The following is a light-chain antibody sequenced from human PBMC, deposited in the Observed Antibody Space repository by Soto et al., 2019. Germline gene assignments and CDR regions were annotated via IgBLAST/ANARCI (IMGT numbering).Light chain of an antibody. CDR3: QQYNNWPPRT. Sequence: ETVMTQSPATLSVSPGERATLSCRASKSVSSNLAWYQQKPGQAPRLHIYGASTRATGIPARFSGSGSGTEFTLTISSLQSEDFAVYFCQQYNNWPPRTFGQGTRLEIK. CDR2: GAS. J-gene: IGKJ5*01. V-gene: IGKV3-15*01. CDR1: KSVSSN.